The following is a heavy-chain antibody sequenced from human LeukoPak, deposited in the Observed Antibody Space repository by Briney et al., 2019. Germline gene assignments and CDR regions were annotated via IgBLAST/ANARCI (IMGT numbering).Heavy chain of an antibody. J-gene: IGHJ4*02. Sequence: GGSLRLSCAASGFTFSSYSMNWVRQAPGKGLEWVSSINRSSSYICYADSVKGRFTISRDNAKNSLYLQMNSLRAEDTAVHYCARAYSLLGYFDWLEGEWGQGTLVTVSS. CDR2: INRSSSYI. CDR1: GFTFSSYS. CDR3: ARAYSLLGYFDWLEGE. D-gene: IGHD3-9*01. V-gene: IGHV3-21*01.